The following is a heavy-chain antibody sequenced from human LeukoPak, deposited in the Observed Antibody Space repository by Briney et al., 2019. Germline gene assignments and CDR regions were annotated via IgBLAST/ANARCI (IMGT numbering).Heavy chain of an antibody. CDR3: ARHDRYYDSSGYSRYFFDY. CDR2: IYYSGST. Sequence: SETLSLTCTVSGGSISSGGYYWSWIRQHPGKGLEWIGYIYYSGSTYYNPSLKSRVTISVDTSKNRFSLKLSSVAAADTAVYYCARHDRYYDSSGYSRYFFDYWGQGTLVTVSS. CDR1: GGSISSGGYY. D-gene: IGHD3-22*01. V-gene: IGHV4-31*03. J-gene: IGHJ4*02.